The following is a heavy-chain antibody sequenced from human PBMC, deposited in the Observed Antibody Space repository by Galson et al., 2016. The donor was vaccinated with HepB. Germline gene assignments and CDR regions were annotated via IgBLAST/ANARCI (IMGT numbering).Heavy chain of an antibody. CDR2: VSYDGNTE. V-gene: IGHV3-30*18. CDR1: GFTSSSYT. Sequence: SLRLSCAASGFTSSSYTMHWVRQAPGKGLEWVAFVSYDGNTEYYADSVKGRFTVSRDNSKNTLFLQMNSLRSEDTALYYCAKVNARRCSGGSCFPYYFDYWGQGTLVTVSS. J-gene: IGHJ4*02. D-gene: IGHD2-15*01. CDR3: AKVNARRCSGGSCFPYYFDY.